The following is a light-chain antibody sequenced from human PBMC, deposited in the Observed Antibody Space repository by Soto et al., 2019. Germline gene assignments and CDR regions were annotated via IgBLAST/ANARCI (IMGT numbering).Light chain of an antibody. Sequence: DIQMTQSPSTLSAAVGDRVTITCRASQSFNNWLAWYQQKPGKAPKLLIYAASSLETGVPSRFSGSGSGTEFTLIISSLLLVDFGTGYYQQYNSFSLTFCQGPKVDIK. CDR1: QSFNNW. CDR3: QQYNSFSLT. J-gene: IGKJ1*01. CDR2: AAS. V-gene: IGKV1-5*01.